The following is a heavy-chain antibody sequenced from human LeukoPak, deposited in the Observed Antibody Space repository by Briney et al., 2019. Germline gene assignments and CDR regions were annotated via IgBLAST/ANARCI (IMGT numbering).Heavy chain of an antibody. CDR2: IKSKTDGGAT. CDR3: TTEYRDSSGWYGAFDI. D-gene: IGHD6-19*01. CDR1: GFISTNAW. J-gene: IGHJ3*02. V-gene: IGHV3-15*01. Sequence: GGSLRLSCAASGFISTNAWTSWVRQAPGKGLEWVGRIKSKTDGGATDFAAPVKGRFTISRDDSKNTLYLQMNSLKIEDTAVYYCTTEYRDSSGWYGAFDIWGQGTMVTVSS.